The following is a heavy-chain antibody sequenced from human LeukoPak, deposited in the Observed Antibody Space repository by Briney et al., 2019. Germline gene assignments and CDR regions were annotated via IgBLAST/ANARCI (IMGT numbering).Heavy chain of an antibody. V-gene: IGHV3-11*04. Sequence: PGGSLRLSCAASGFTFSDYYMSWIRQAPGKGLEWVSYISSSGSTIYYADSVKGRFTISRDNAENSLYLQMNSLRAEDTAVYYCAREDTYCSSTSCYGRWFDPWGQGNLVTVSS. D-gene: IGHD2-2*01. J-gene: IGHJ5*02. CDR1: GFTFSDYY. CDR3: AREDTYCSSTSCYGRWFDP. CDR2: ISSSGSTI.